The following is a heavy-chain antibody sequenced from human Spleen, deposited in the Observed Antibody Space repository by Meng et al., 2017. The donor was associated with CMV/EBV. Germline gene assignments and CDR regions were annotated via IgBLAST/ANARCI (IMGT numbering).Heavy chain of an antibody. V-gene: IGHV3-21*01. CDR1: GFTFSSYS. CDR2: TSSSSSYI. CDR3: AREVIAARRGAIDY. J-gene: IGHJ4*02. Sequence: GESLKISCAASGFTFSSYSMNWVRQAPGKGLEWVSSTSSSSSYIYYADSVKGRFTISRDNAKNSLYLQMNSLRAEDTAVYYCAREVIAARRGAIDYWGQGTLVTVSS. D-gene: IGHD6-6*01.